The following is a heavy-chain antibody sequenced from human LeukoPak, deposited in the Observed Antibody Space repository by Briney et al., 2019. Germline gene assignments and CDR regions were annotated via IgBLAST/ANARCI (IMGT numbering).Heavy chain of an antibody. CDR3: ARDQGGATPGLLD. CDR1: GYTFTGYY. Sequence: ASVKVSCKASGYTFTGYYMHWVRQAPGQGLEWMGWINPNSGGTNYAQKFQGRVTMTRDTSISTAYMELSRLRSDDTAVYYCARDQGGATPGLLDWGQGTLVTVSS. J-gene: IGHJ4*02. CDR2: INPNSGGT. D-gene: IGHD1-26*01. V-gene: IGHV1-2*02.